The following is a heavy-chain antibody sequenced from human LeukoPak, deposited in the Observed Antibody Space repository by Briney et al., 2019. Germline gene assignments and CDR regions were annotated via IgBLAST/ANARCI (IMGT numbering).Heavy chain of an antibody. Sequence: SETLSLTCTVSGGSISSYYWSWIRQPPGKGLEWIGSIFYTGSTYYNPSLKSRVTISVDTSKNQFSLKLNSVTAADTAVYYCARGSDFGDCWGQGTLVTVSS. CDR2: IFYTGST. CDR3: ARGSDFGDC. D-gene: IGHD4-17*01. CDR1: GGSISSYY. J-gene: IGHJ4*02. V-gene: IGHV4-59*05.